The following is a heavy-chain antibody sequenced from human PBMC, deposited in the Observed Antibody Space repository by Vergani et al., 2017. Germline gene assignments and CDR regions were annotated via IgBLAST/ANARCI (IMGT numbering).Heavy chain of an antibody. V-gene: IGHV1-69*13. D-gene: IGHD6-6*01. J-gene: IGHJ1*01. CDR3: ARDGAHRPIPEYFQH. CDR1: GGTFSSNS. CDR2: IIPIFGTT. Sequence: QGQLAQYGAEVKKPGSSVKVSCKASGGTFSSNSISWVRQAPGQGLEWMGRIIPIFGTTSYAQKFQGRVTILADESTSTAYMELSSLRSEDTAVYYCARDGAHRPIPEYFQHWGQGTLVTVSS.